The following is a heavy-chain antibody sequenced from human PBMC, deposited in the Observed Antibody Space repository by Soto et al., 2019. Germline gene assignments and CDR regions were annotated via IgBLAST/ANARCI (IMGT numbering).Heavy chain of an antibody. D-gene: IGHD2-15*01. Sequence: GGSLRLSCAASGFTFAIYSFTWVRQAPGKGLEWVASIDSSRSVIYYADSVTGRFTISRDNAKNSLYLQMNSLRDEDTAVYYCARESVSGSGRRGHGLGFDPWGQGTLVTVSS. V-gene: IGHV3-48*02. J-gene: IGHJ5*02. CDR3: ARESVSGSGRRGHGLGFDP. CDR2: IDSSRSVI. CDR1: GFTFAIYS.